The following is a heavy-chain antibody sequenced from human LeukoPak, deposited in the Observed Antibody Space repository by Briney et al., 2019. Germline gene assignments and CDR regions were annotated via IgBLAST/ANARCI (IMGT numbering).Heavy chain of an antibody. CDR3: ARFYECSSGHIDY. Sequence: SETLSLTCTVSGGSISSSSYYWGWIRQPPGKGLEWIGSIYYSGSTYYNPSLKSRVTISVDTSKNQFSLKLSSVTAADTAVYYCARFYECSSGHIDYWGQGTLVTVSS. CDR1: GGSISSSSYY. CDR2: IYYSGST. D-gene: IGHD6-6*01. J-gene: IGHJ4*02. V-gene: IGHV4-39*01.